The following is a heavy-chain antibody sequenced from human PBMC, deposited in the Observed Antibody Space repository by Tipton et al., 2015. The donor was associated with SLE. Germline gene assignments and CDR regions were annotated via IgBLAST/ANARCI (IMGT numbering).Heavy chain of an antibody. Sequence: TLSLTCAVSGGSISSGGYSWSWIRQPPGKGLEWIGYIYHSGSTYYNPSLKSRVTISVDRSKNQFSLKLRSVTAADTAVYYCATDYYDILTGWGPLHYWGQGTLVTVSS. CDR3: ATDYYDILTGWGPLHY. V-gene: IGHV4-30-2*01. D-gene: IGHD3-9*01. CDR1: GGSISSGGYS. J-gene: IGHJ4*02. CDR2: IYHSGST.